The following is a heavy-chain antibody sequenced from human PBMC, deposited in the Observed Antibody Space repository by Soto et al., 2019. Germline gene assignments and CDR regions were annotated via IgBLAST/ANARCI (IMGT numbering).Heavy chain of an antibody. J-gene: IGHJ4*02. CDR1: GFTFDDYA. D-gene: IGHD3-9*01. V-gene: IGHV3-9*01. Sequence: HPGGSLRLSCAASGFTFDDYAMHWVRQAPGKGLEWVSGISWNSGSIGYADSVKGQFTISRDNAKKTLYLQMNNLRAEDTALYYCAKDKGRLRVMYFIDYWGQGTPVTVSS. CDR2: ISWNSGSI. CDR3: AKDKGRLRVMYFIDY.